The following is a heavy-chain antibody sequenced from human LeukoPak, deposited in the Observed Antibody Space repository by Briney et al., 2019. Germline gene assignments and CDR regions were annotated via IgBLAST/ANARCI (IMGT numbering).Heavy chain of an antibody. V-gene: IGHV3-53*01. CDR1: GFTVSSNY. CDR2: IYSGGST. D-gene: IGHD2-8*02. J-gene: IGHJ4*02. Sequence: GGSLRLSCAASGFTVSSNYISWVRQAPGKGLEWVSVIYSGGSTYYADSVKGRFTISRDNSKNTLYLQMNSLRAEDTAVYYCATSAYTGGVFDYWGQGTLVTVSS. CDR3: ATSAYTGGVFDY.